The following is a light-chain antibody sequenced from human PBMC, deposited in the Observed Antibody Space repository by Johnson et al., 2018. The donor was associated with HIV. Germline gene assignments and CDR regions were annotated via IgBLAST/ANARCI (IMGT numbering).Light chain of an antibody. V-gene: IGLV1-51*02. CDR1: SSNIGNNY. CDR3: GTWDSSLSAEV. J-gene: IGLJ1*01. Sequence: QPVLTQPPSVSAAPGQKVTISCSGSSSNIGNNYVSWYQQLPGTAPKLLIYENNKRPSGIPDRFSGSKSGTSATLGITGLQTGDEADYYSGTWDSSLSAEVFGSGTKVTVL. CDR2: ENN.